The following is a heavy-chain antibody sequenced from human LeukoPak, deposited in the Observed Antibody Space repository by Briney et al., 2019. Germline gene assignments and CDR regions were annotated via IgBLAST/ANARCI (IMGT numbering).Heavy chain of an antibody. V-gene: IGHV3-9*01. CDR2: ISWNSGSI. Sequence: GGSLRLSCAAYGFTFDDYAMHWVRQAPGKGLEWVSGISWNSGSIGYADSVKGRFTISRDNAKNSLYLQMNSLRAEDTALYYCAKDTYYDSSGPFDYWGQGTLVTVSS. D-gene: IGHD3-22*01. J-gene: IGHJ4*02. CDR1: GFTFDDYA. CDR3: AKDTYYDSSGPFDY.